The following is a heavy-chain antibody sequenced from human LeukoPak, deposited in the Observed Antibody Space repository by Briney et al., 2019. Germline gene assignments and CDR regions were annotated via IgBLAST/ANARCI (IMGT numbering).Heavy chain of an antibody. CDR1: GYTFTSYG. V-gene: IGHV1-69*13. Sequence: GASVKVSCKASGYTFTSYGISWVRQAPGQGLEWMGGITPIFGTGNYAQKFQGRVTITADESTSTAYMELSSLRSEDTAVYYCARVGRYGGNYYFDYWGQGTLVTVSS. D-gene: IGHD4-23*01. CDR2: ITPIFGTG. CDR3: ARVGRYGGNYYFDY. J-gene: IGHJ4*02.